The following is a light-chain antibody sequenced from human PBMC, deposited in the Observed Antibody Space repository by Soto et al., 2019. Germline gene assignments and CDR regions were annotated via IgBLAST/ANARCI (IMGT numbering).Light chain of an antibody. V-gene: IGKV3-20*01. CDR3: QQYGSSPLT. CDR1: QSVSSSY. Sequence: ETMVTQSPATLYVSPGERATLSCRASQSVSSSYLAWYQQKPGQAPRLLIYGASNRATGIPDRFSGSGSGTDFTLTISRLEPEDFAVYYCQQYGSSPLTFGGGGIVDIK. CDR2: GAS. J-gene: IGKJ4*01.